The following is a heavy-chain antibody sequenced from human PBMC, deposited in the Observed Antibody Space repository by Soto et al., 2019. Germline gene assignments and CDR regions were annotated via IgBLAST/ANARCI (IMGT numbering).Heavy chain of an antibody. V-gene: IGHV3-30*18. J-gene: IGHJ6*02. CDR3: AKTVTTAWWGMDV. CDR1: GFTFSSYG. D-gene: IGHD4-4*01. CDR2: ISYDGSNK. Sequence: VQLVESGGGVVQPGRSLRLSCAASGFTFSSYGMHWVRQAPGKGLEWVAVISYDGSNKYYADSVKGRFTISRDNSKNTLYLQMNSLRAEDTAVYYCAKTVTTAWWGMDVWGQGTTVTVSS.